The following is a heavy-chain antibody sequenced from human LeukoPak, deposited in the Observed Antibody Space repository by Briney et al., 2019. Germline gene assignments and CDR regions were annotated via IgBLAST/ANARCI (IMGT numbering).Heavy chain of an antibody. D-gene: IGHD1-26*01. CDR3: ARGGSGTYPINIIDY. CDR2: IRYDGSNK. V-gene: IGHV3-30*02. J-gene: IGHJ4*02. CDR1: GFTFSSYG. Sequence: GGSLRLSCAASGFTFSSYGMHWVRQAPGKGLEWVAFIRYDGSNKYYADSVKGRFTISRDNSKNTLYLQMNCLRAEDTAVYYCARGGSGTYPINIIDYWGQGTLVTVSS.